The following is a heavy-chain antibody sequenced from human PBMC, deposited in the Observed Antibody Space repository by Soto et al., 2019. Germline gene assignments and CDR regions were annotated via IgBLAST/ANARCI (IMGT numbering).Heavy chain of an antibody. CDR1: GGSVSSGSYY. D-gene: IGHD3-16*01. Sequence: SETLSLTCTVSGGSVSSGSYYWSWIRQPPGKGLEWIGYIYYSGSTNYNPSLKSRVTISVDTSKNQFSLKLSSVTAADTAVYYCARDYPSWGRDAFDIWGQGTMVTVSS. J-gene: IGHJ3*02. V-gene: IGHV4-61*01. CDR2: IYYSGST. CDR3: ARDYPSWGRDAFDI.